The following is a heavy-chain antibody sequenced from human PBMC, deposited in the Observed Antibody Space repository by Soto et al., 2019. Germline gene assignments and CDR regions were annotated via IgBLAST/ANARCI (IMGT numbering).Heavy chain of an antibody. V-gene: IGHV2-5*02. CDR2: IYWDDDK. CDR3: AHTGYYDILTGYLYGMDV. Sequence: QITLKESGPTLVKPTQTLTLTCTFSGFSLSTSGVGLGCIRQPQGKPLEWLPLIYWDDDKRYSPSLKSRLTITKDTSKNQVVHTMTNMDPVDTATYYCAHTGYYDILTGYLYGMDVWGQGTTVTVSS. CDR1: GFSLSTSGVG. J-gene: IGHJ6*02. D-gene: IGHD3-9*01.